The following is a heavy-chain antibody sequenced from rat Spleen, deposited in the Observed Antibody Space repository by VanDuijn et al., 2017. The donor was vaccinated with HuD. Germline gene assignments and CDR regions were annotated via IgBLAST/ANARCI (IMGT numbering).Heavy chain of an antibody. CDR1: GFTFTDYY. Sequence: EVQLVESGGGLVQPGRSLKLSCAASGFTFTDYYMAWVCQAPTKGLEWVATISSDGRRNYYRDSVKGRFTISRDNAKSSLYLQMDSLRSADTATYYCARHGYNSYFDYWGQGVMVTVSS. CDR2: ISSDGRRN. V-gene: IGHV5-29*01. CDR3: ARHGYNSYFDY. J-gene: IGHJ2*01. D-gene: IGHD1-9*01.